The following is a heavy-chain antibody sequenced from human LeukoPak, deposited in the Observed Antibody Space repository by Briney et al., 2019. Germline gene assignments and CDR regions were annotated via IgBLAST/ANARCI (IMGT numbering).Heavy chain of an antibody. V-gene: IGHV1-18*01. CDR1: GYTFAIYG. J-gene: IGHJ4*02. CDR3: ASAPPHSYDGDVPFAY. Sequence: ASVKVSCKASGYTFAIYGISWVRQAPGQGREGMGWISAYDGNTNYSQELQGRGTMTTDASTSIVYMELRSVKSGDTALHLSASAPPHSYDGDVPFAYWGQGHLVPVSS. CDR2: ISAYDGNT. D-gene: IGHD2-21*01.